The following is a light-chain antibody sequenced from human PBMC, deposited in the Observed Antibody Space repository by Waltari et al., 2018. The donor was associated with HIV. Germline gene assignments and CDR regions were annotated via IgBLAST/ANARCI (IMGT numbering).Light chain of an antibody. CDR1: QSVSSNY. CDR3: QQYGSSPYT. V-gene: IGKV3-20*01. CDR2: GAS. Sequence: EIVLTQSPDTLSLSPGERAALSCRASQSVSSNYLAWYQQIPGQAPRLLIYGASSRATGIPDTFSGSGSGTDFTLTISRLEPEDFAVYYCQQYGSSPYTFGQGTKLEIK. J-gene: IGKJ2*01.